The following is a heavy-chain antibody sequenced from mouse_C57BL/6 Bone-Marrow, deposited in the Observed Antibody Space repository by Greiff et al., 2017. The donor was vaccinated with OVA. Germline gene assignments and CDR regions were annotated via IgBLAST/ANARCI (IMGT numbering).Heavy chain of an antibody. CDR2: IYPGSGST. J-gene: IGHJ2*01. D-gene: IGHD3-2*02. Sequence: VQLQQPGAELVKPGASVKMSCKASGYTFTSYWITWVKQRPGQGLEWIGDIYPGSGSTNYNEKFKGKATFTADTSSNTAYMQLSSLTTEDSAIYYCARSRSSGQAFYFDYWGQGTTLTVSS. CDR1: GYTFTSYW. CDR3: ARSRSSGQAFYFDY. V-gene: IGHV1-55*01.